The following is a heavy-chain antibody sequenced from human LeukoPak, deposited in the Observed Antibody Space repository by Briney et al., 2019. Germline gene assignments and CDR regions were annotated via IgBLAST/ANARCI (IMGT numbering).Heavy chain of an antibody. CDR2: ISSSRSYI. J-gene: IGHJ3*02. Sequence: PGGSLRLSCAVSGFTFSSHSMNWVRQAPGKGLEWVSSISSSRSYIYYADSVKGRFTISRDNAKNSLYLQMNSLRAEDTAVYYCARKALTSYYDSSGDTFDIWGQGTMVTVSS. D-gene: IGHD3-22*01. CDR1: GFTFSSHS. V-gene: IGHV3-21*01. CDR3: ARKALTSYYDSSGDTFDI.